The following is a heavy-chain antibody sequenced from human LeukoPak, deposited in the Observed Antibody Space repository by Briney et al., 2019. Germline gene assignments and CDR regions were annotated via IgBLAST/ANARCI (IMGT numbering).Heavy chain of an antibody. Sequence: PSETLSLTCAVYGGSFSGYYWSWIRQPPGKGLEWIGEINHSGSTNYNPSLKSRVTISVDTSKNQFSLKLSSVTAADTAVYYCARGGLWSGYYNYYYYYMDVWGKGTTVTVSS. CDR2: INHSGST. CDR3: ARGGLWSGYYNYYYYYMDV. CDR1: GGSFSGYY. V-gene: IGHV4-34*01. J-gene: IGHJ6*03. D-gene: IGHD3-3*01.